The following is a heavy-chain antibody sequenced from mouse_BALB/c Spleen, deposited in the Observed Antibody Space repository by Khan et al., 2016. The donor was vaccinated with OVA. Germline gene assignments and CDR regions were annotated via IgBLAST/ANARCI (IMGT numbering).Heavy chain of an antibody. Sequence: EVQLQQSGPELVKPGASVKISCKASGYSFTGYFMNWVMQSHGKSLEWIGRINPNIGETFYNQKLKGKATLTVEESSSKANREIGRLTSEDSAVYYCSRKNGSDFDYWGQGTTRTVSS. J-gene: IGHJ2*01. CDR3: SRKNGSDFDY. D-gene: IGHD1-1*01. CDR1: GYSFTGYF. CDR2: INPNIGET. V-gene: IGHV1-20*01.